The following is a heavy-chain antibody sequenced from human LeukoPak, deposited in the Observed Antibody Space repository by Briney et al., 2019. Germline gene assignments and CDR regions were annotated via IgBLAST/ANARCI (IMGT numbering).Heavy chain of an antibody. J-gene: IGHJ4*02. Sequence: MTSETLSLTCTVSGDSISSSNCYWGWIRQPPGKGLEWIGSIYFSGGTYYNASLKSRVTISVDTSKNQFSLKLSSVTAADTAVYYCARHKRLEWFDYWGQGTLVTVSS. CDR2: IYFSGGT. CDR3: ARHKRLEWFDY. V-gene: IGHV4-39*01. D-gene: IGHD3-3*01. CDR1: GDSISSSNCY.